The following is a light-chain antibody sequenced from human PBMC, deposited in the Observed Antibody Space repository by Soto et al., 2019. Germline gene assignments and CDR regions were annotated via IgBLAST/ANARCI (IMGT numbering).Light chain of an antibody. CDR2: GAS. V-gene: IGKV3-15*01. J-gene: IGKJ3*01. CDR1: QSVYNN. Sequence: EIVMTQSPATLSVSPGERATLSCRASQSVYNNLAWYQQKPGQDPRLLIYGASTSPTGVPARFSGSGSGREFPLTISSLQSEDFAVYFCQQYHNWPPVTFCPGTKVDI. CDR3: QQYHNWPPVT.